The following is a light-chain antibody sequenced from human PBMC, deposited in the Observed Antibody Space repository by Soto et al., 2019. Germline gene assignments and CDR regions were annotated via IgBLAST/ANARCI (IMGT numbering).Light chain of an antibody. CDR3: CSYAGSHWV. V-gene: IGLV2-11*01. CDR1: SSDVGGYNY. Sequence: QSVLTQPRSVSGSPGQSVTISCTGTSSDVGGYNYVSWYQQHPGKAPKLMIYEVSKRPSGVPDRFSGSKSGNTASLTISGLQAEDEADYYCCSYAGSHWVFGGGTKVTVL. CDR2: EVS. J-gene: IGLJ3*02.